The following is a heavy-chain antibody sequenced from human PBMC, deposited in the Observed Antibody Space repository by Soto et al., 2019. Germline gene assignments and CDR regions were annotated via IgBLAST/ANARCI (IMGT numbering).Heavy chain of an antibody. V-gene: IGHV3-49*04. Sequence: GGSLRLSFSASGFTFGYYGMNWVRQAPGKGLEWISFIRSETFGGTAEYAASVKGRFIISRDDSKRTTYLQLNDLKTQDTAVYYSTREDSFFTYGMDVWGQGTTVTVSS. CDR2: IRSETFGGTA. CDR3: TREDSFFTYGMDV. J-gene: IGHJ6*02. CDR1: GFTFGYYG. D-gene: IGHD3-10*01.